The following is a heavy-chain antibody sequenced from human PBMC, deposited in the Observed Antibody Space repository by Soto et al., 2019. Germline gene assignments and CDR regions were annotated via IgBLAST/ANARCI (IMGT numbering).Heavy chain of an antibody. V-gene: IGHV4-59*01. D-gene: IGHD3-10*01. CDR2: IYYSGST. Sequence: SETLSLTCTVSGGPISSYYWSWIRQPPGKGLEWIGYIYYSGSTNYNPSLKSRVTISVDTSKNQFSLKLSSVTAADTAVYYCARIRRFGELSNWFDPWGQGTLVTVSS. J-gene: IGHJ5*02. CDR3: ARIRRFGELSNWFDP. CDR1: GGPISSYY.